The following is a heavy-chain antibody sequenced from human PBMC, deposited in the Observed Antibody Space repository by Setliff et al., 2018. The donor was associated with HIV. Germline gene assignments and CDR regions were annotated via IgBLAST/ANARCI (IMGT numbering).Heavy chain of an antibody. CDR3: VKGGAALG. D-gene: IGHD6-25*01. CDR2: VSYDGINT. Sequence: GGSLRLSCAASGFTFSSYGMHWVRQAPGRGLEWVAVVSYDGINTYYADSVKGRFTISRDNSKNTVRLQMNSLTADDTAVYYCVKGGAALGWGQGTLVTVSS. J-gene: IGHJ4*02. CDR1: GFTFSSYG. V-gene: IGHV3-30*18.